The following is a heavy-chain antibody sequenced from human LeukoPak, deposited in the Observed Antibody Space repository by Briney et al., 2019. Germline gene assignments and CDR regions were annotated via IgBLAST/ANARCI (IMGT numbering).Heavy chain of an antibody. V-gene: IGHV3-23*01. Sequence: GGSLRLSCAASGFTFSIYAMSWVRQAPGKGLEWVSAISKTGSTYYADSVKARFTISRDNSKNTLYLQMNSLTAEDTAVYYCAKGNLRGPPPNIDFWGQGTLVTVSS. CDR2: ISKTGST. CDR1: GFTFSIYA. CDR3: AKGNLRGPPPNIDF. J-gene: IGHJ4*02. D-gene: IGHD5/OR15-5a*01.